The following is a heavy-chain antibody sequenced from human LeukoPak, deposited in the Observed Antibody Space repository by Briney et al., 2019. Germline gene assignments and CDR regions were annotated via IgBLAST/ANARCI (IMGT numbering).Heavy chain of an antibody. D-gene: IGHD3-22*01. Sequence: GGSLRLSCAASGFTFSSYAMSWVRQAPGKGPEWVSAISGSGGSTYYADSVKGWFTISRDNSKNTLYLQMNSLRAEDTAVYYCAKDGDSSGYLYYYYGMDVWGQGTTVTVSS. CDR3: AKDGDSSGYLYYYYGMDV. CDR1: GFTFSSYA. V-gene: IGHV3-23*01. CDR2: ISGSGGST. J-gene: IGHJ6*02.